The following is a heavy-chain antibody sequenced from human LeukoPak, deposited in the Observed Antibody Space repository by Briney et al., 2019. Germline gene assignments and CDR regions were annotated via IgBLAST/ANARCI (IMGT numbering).Heavy chain of an antibody. J-gene: IGHJ6*02. CDR2: IKQDGSEK. CDR3: ANMDV. CDR1: GFIFSTYW. Sequence: GGSLRLSCAASGFIFSTYWMSWVRQAPGKGLEWVANIKQDGSEKYYVDSVKGRFTISRDNAKNSLYLQMNSLRAEDTAVYYCANMDVWGQGTTVTVSS. V-gene: IGHV3-7*01.